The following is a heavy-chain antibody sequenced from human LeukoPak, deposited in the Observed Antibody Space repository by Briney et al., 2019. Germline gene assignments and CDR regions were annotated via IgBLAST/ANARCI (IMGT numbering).Heavy chain of an antibody. CDR1: GFTFSRYW. Sequence: GGSLRLSCAASGFTFSRYWMHWVRQAPGKGLVWVSRVNGDGRSTTYADSVKGRFTISRDNAKNTLYLQMNSLKAEDTAVYYCARDAGRYSDWLGYSGQGTLVTVSS. V-gene: IGHV3-74*01. CDR2: VNGDGRST. J-gene: IGHJ4*02. D-gene: IGHD3-9*01. CDR3: ARDAGRYSDWLGY.